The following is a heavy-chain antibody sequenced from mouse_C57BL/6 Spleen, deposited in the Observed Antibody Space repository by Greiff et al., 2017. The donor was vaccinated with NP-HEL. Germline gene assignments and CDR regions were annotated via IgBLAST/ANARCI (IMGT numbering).Heavy chain of an antibody. CDR1: GYTFTSYW. CDR3: ARRGDGSTMITTDWYFDV. V-gene: IGHV1-53*01. D-gene: IGHD2-4*01. Sequence: QVQLQQPGTELVKPGASVKLSCKASGYTFTSYWMHWVKQRPGQGLEWIGNINPSNGGTNYNEKFKSKATLTVDKSSSTAYMQLSSLTSEDSEVYYCARRGDGSTMITTDWYFDVWGTGTTVTVSS. J-gene: IGHJ1*03. CDR2: INPSNGGT.